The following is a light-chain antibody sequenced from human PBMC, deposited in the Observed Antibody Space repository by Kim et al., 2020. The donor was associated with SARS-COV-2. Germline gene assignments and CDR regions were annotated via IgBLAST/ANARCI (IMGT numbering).Light chain of an antibody. J-gene: IGLJ3*02. CDR1: KLGSKY. V-gene: IGLV3-1*01. Sequence: SYELTQPPSVSVSPGQTATIACSGDKLGSKYICWYQQKPGQSPVLVIYRDSKRPSGVPGRFSGSNSGNTATLTISGTQTMDEADYYCQAWDSSTWVFGGG. CDR3: QAWDSSTWV. CDR2: RDS.